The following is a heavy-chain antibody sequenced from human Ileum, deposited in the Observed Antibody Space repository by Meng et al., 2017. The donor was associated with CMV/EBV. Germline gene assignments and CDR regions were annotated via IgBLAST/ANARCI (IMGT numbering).Heavy chain of an antibody. Sequence: GGSLRLSCAASGFTFSTYAMHWVRQAPGKGLEWVAIISYDGRNKYSADSVKGRFTISRDNPMNTLYLQMNSLRAEDTAVYYCARAIGGKPYYYYGLDVWGQGTTVTVSS. CDR3: ARAIGGKPYYYYGLDV. CDR1: GFTFSTYA. CDR2: ISYDGRNK. D-gene: IGHD2-15*01. J-gene: IGHJ6*02. V-gene: IGHV3-30*04.